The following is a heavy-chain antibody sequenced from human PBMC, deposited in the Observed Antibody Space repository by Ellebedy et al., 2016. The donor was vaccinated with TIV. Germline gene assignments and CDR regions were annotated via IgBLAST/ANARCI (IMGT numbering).Heavy chain of an antibody. D-gene: IGHD7-27*01. CDR1: GFTFSGYW. V-gene: IGHV3-30*02. CDR3: AKDLGFAMDV. CDR2: IWDDGSNT. J-gene: IGHJ6*02. Sequence: GESLKISCAASGFTFSGYWMSWVRQAPGKGLEWVAVIWDDGSNTYYADSVKGRFTVSRDNSGNTAYLHMSSLRVEDTAVYYCAKDLGFAMDVWGQGTTVTVSS.